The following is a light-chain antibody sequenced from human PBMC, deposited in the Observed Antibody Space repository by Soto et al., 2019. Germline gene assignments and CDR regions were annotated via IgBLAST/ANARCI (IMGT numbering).Light chain of an antibody. Sequence: QAVVTQEPSLTVSPGGTVTLTCASSTGEVSSGNFPNWFQQKPGQAPRALTYSTDSQYSWTPARFSGSLVGGKAALTLSGVQPEDEADYYCLLYYGCAGLFGTRTKVTVL. CDR3: LLYYGCAGL. V-gene: IGLV7-43*01. CDR1: TGEVSSGNF. J-gene: IGLJ1*01. CDR2: STD.